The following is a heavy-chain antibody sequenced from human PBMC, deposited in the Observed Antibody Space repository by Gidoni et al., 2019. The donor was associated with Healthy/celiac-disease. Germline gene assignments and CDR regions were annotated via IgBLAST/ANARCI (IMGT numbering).Heavy chain of an antibody. CDR1: GFTFSSYA. CDR3: AKGLAAAGTNWYFDL. J-gene: IGHJ2*01. D-gene: IGHD6-13*01. V-gene: IGHV3-23*01. CDR2: ISGSGGST. Sequence: EVQLLESGGGLVQPGGSLRLSCAASGFTFSSYAMSWVSQAPGKGLEWVSAISGSGGSTYYADSVKGRFTISRDNSKNTLYLQMNSLRAEDTAVYYCAKGLAAAGTNWYFDLWGRGTLVTVSS.